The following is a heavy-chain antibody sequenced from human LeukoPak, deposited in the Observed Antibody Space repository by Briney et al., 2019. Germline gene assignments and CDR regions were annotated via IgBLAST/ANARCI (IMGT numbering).Heavy chain of an antibody. CDR2: VRNDGTDT. CDR1: GLTFTSHG. J-gene: IGHJ4*02. Sequence: GGSLRLSCTTSGLTFTSHGFHWLRQVVGKRLEWVAFVRNDGTDTYHADSVRGRFSISRDDSKNTLYLQMNSLRAEDTAIYYCARDRGEDYFDSWGQGTQVIVSS. V-gene: IGHV3-30*02. D-gene: IGHD2-21*01. CDR3: ARDRGEDYFDS.